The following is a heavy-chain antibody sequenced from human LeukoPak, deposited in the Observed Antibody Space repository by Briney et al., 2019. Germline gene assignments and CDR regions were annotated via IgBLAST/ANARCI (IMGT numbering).Heavy chain of an antibody. V-gene: IGHV3-30-3*01. Sequence: GRSLRLSCAASGFTFSSYAMHWVRQAPGKGLEWVAVISYDGSIKYYADSVKGRFTISRDNSKNTLYLQMNSLRAEDTAVYYCARRRIAAAGTLMDPWGQGTLVTVSS. D-gene: IGHD6-13*01. J-gene: IGHJ5*02. CDR1: GFTFSSYA. CDR2: ISYDGSIK. CDR3: ARRRIAAAGTLMDP.